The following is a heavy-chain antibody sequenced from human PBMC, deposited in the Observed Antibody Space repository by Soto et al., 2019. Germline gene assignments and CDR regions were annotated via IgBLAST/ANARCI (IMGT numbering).Heavy chain of an antibody. D-gene: IGHD6-19*01. Sequence: ASVKVSCKASGYTFTSYDINSVRQATGQGLEWMGWMNPNSGNTGYAQKFQGRVTMTRNTSISTAYMELSSRRSEDTAVYYCARADSSGWYQSWFDYWGQGTLVTVSS. CDR2: MNPNSGNT. V-gene: IGHV1-8*01. CDR3: ARADSSGWYQSWFDY. J-gene: IGHJ4*02. CDR1: GYTFTSYD.